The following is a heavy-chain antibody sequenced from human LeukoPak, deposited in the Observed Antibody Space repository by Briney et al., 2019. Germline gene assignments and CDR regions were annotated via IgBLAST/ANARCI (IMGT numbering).Heavy chain of an antibody. CDR1: GFAFSNHG. V-gene: IGHV3-30*18. CDR2: TSNDEINK. D-gene: IGHD2-15*01. Sequence: PGGSLRLSCAASGFAFSNHGMHWVRQAPGKGLEWVAVTSNDEINKYYGESVKGRFTISRDNSKNTLFLQMNSLRADDTAIYYCAKDRLQGYYYGMDVWGQGTTVAVSS. CDR3: AKDRLQGYYYGMDV. J-gene: IGHJ6*02.